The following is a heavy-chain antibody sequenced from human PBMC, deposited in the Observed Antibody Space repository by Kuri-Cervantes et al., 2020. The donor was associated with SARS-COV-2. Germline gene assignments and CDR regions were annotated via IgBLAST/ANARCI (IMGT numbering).Heavy chain of an antibody. CDR3: ATLFASSGFMFDH. V-gene: IGHV3-30*04. CDR2: MSYDGSNI. Sequence: GGSLRLSCAASGFTFSDCSMHWVRQAPGKGLEWVAVMSYDGSNIYYADSVKGRFTISRDNSKNTLYLQMNSLRAEDTAIYYCATLFASSGFMFDHWGQGTLVTVSS. CDR1: GFTFSDCS. J-gene: IGHJ4*02. D-gene: IGHD3-22*01.